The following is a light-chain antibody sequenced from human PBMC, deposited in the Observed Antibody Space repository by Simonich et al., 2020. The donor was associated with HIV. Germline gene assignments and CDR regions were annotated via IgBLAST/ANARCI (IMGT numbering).Light chain of an antibody. CDR1: QSIVSW. Sequence: DIQLTQSPSTLSASVGDRVTIACRASQSIVSWLAWYQQKPGKAPKLLIYKASTLKSGVPSRFSGSGSGTEFTLTISSLQPEDFATYYCQQSFSTPTIGGGTKVEIK. CDR2: KAS. V-gene: IGKV1-5*03. J-gene: IGKJ4*02. CDR3: QQSFSTPT.